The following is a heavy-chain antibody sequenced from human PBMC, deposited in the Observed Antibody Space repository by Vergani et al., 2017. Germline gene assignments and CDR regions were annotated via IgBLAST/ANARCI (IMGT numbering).Heavy chain of an antibody. D-gene: IGHD3-10*01. Sequence: VQLVESGGGVVQPGRSLRLSCAASGFTFSSYAMSWVRQAPGKGLEWVSAISGSGGSTYYADSVKGRFTISRDNSKNTLYLQMGSLRAEDMAVYYCARGGLWFGDNWFDPWGQGTLVTVSS. CDR2: ISGSGGST. V-gene: IGHV3-23*04. J-gene: IGHJ5*02. CDR1: GFTFSSYA. CDR3: ARGGLWFGDNWFDP.